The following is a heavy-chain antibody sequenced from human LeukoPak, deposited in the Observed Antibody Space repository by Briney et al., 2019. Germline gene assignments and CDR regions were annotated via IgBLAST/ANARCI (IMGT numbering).Heavy chain of an antibody. V-gene: IGHV3-7*01. CDR2: IKQDGSEK. CDR3: ARDPSYGSGASTYYYYGMDV. J-gene: IGHJ6*02. D-gene: IGHD3-10*01. CDR1: GFTFSNYW. Sequence: GGSLRLSCAASGFTFSNYWMSWVRQAPGKGLEWVANIKQDGSEKYYVNSVKGRFTISRDNAKNSLYLQMNSLRAEGTAVYYCARDPSYGSGASTYYYYGMDVWGQGTTVTVSS.